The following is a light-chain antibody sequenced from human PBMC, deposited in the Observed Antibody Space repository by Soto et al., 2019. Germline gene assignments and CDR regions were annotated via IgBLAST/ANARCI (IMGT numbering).Light chain of an antibody. V-gene: IGKV1-6*01. Sequence: IQVTQSPSSLSASVGDRVTITCRTSQGIRSALGWYQQKPGKVPKLLIYAASTLQSGVPSRFSGSGSGRDFTLTISSLQPEDFATYYCLLDYAYFWAFGQGTKVDIK. J-gene: IGKJ1*01. CDR3: LLDYAYFWA. CDR1: QGIRSA. CDR2: AAS.